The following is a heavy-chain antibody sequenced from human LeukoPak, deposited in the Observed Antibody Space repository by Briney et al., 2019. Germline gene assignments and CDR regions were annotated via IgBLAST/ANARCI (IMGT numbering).Heavy chain of an antibody. D-gene: IGHD1-26*01. CDR2: INHRGSA. V-gene: IGHV4-34*08. J-gene: IGHJ4*02. Sequence: PGGSLRLSCAASGFTFRGYWMTWVRQPPGKGLEWIGEINHRGSASYNPSLKSRVTISVDTSKNQFSLKLSSVIAADTAVYYCTGREGGRGVDYWGQGTLVTVSS. CDR1: GFTFRGYW. CDR3: TGREGGRGVDY.